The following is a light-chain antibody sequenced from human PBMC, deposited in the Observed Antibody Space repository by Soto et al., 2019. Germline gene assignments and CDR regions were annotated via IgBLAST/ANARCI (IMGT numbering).Light chain of an antibody. CDR3: QQRADWPIT. J-gene: IGKJ5*01. V-gene: IGKV3-11*01. CDR1: QYITSY. CDR2: DAS. Sequence: EIVFTQSPATLSLSPGEIATLSCVASQYITSYLAWYQQKPGQAPRLLIYDASNRATGIPARFSGSGSGTDFTLTISSLEPDDFAVYYCQQRADWPITFGQGTRREIK.